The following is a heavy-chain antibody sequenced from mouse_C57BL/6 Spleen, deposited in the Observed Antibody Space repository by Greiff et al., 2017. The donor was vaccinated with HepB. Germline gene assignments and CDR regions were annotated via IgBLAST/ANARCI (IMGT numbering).Heavy chain of an antibody. CDR1: GYTFTSYW. J-gene: IGHJ4*01. D-gene: IGHD1-1*01. CDR3: ARTGAYYGSSYDAMDY. CDR2: IDPNSGGT. V-gene: IGHV1-72*01. Sequence: QVQLKQPGAELVKPGASVKLSCKASGYTFTSYWMHWVKQRPGRGLEWIGRIDPNSGGTKYNEKFKSKATLTVDKPSSTAYMQLSSLTSEDSAVYYCARTGAYYGSSYDAMDYWGQGTSVTVSS.